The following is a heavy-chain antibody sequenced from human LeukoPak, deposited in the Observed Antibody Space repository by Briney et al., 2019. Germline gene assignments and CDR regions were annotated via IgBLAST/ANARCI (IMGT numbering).Heavy chain of an antibody. CDR2: ISWNSGSI. Sequence: PGRSLRLSCAASGFSFDDYAMHWVRQAPGKGLEWVSGISWNSGSIGYADSVKGRFTISRDNAKNSLYLQINSLRAEDTALYYCAKAASVGAPALGMDVWGQGTTVTVSS. CDR3: AKAASVGAPALGMDV. J-gene: IGHJ6*02. D-gene: IGHD1-26*01. CDR1: GFSFDDYA. V-gene: IGHV3-9*01.